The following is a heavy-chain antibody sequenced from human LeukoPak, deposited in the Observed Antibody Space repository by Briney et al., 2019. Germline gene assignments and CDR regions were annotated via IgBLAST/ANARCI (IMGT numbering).Heavy chain of an antibody. CDR1: GFTVSSYY. D-gene: IGHD3-22*01. CDR2: IYSGGST. CDR3: ARPHSHYYDSSGYYGGYDY. V-gene: IGHV3-66*04. J-gene: IGHJ4*02. Sequence: GGSLRLSCAASGFTVSSYYMSWVRQAPGKGLEWVSVIYSGGSTYYAESVKGRSTISRENSENTRYLQMNSRRVEATLVYYCARPHSHYYDSSGYYGGYDYGGQGTLLTVS.